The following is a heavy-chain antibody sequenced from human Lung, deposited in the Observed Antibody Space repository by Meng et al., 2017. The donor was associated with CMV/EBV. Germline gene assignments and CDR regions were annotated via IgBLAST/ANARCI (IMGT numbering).Heavy chain of an antibody. Sequence: SXTLSLXCTVPGGSISSSSYYWGWIRQPPGKGLEWIGSIYYSGSTYYNPSLKSRVTISVDTSKNQFSLKLSSVTAADTAVYYCASTEDYYDSSGYDYLGQGXLVTVSS. CDR3: ASTEDYYDSSGYDY. V-gene: IGHV4-39*01. CDR2: IYYSGST. CDR1: GGSISSSSYY. D-gene: IGHD3-22*01. J-gene: IGHJ4*02.